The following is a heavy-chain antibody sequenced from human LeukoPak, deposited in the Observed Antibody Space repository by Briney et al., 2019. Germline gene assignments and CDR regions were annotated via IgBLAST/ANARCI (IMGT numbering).Heavy chain of an antibody. D-gene: IGHD3-16*01. CDR2: ITPDGNTK. CDR3: ARALVDQFGREV. J-gene: IGHJ3*01. CDR1: GFTFSSHG. V-gene: IGHV3-74*01. Sequence: GRSLRLFCAASGFTFSSHGMHWVRQSPGKGLEWVSRITPDGNTKDYADAAKGRFGISRDNAKNTVYLQMNSLRAEDTAVYFCARALVDQFGREVWGQGTMVTVSS.